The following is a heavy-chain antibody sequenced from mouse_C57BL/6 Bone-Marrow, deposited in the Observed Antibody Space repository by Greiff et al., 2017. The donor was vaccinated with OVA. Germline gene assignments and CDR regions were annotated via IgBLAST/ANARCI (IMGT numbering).Heavy chain of an antibody. J-gene: IGHJ4*01. CDR1: GFTFSDFY. V-gene: IGHV7-1*01. CDR3: ARGTRRYAMDY. CDR2: SRNKANDYTT. Sequence: EVMLVESGGGLVQSGRSLRLSCATSGFTFSDFYMEWVRQAPGKGLEWIAASRNKANDYTTEYSASVKGRFIVSRDTSQSILYLQMNALRAEDTAIYYCARGTRRYAMDYWGQGTSVTVSS. D-gene: IGHD3-1*01.